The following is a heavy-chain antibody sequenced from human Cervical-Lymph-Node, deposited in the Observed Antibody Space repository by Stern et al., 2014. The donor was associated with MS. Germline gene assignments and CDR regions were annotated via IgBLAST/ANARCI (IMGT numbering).Heavy chain of an antibody. Sequence: EVQLVESGAEVKKPGESLKISCKGSGYTFTNNWIAWVRQMPGKGLEWMGIIYPDDSDIRYSPSLQGQVPISADNSISPASLQWSSLKAADSAVYYCARHPPRRKWDDPNYGMDVWGQGTTVTVSS. D-gene: IGHD1-1*01. CDR2: IYPDDSDI. V-gene: IGHV5-51*01. J-gene: IGHJ6*02. CDR1: GYTFTNNW. CDR3: ARHPPRRKWDDPNYGMDV.